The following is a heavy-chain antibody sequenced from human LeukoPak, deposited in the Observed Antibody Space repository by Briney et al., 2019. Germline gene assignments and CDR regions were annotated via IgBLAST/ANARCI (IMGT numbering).Heavy chain of an antibody. Sequence: GGSLRLSCAASGFTFSSYEMNWVRQAPGKGLEWVSYISSSGSTIHYADSVKGRFTISRDNAKNSLYLQMNSLRSEDTAVYYCARSHYYGSGSYLYYYYYYMDVWGKGTTVTISS. V-gene: IGHV3-48*03. CDR3: ARSHYYGSGSYLYYYYYYMDV. J-gene: IGHJ6*03. D-gene: IGHD3-10*01. CDR2: ISSSGSTI. CDR1: GFTFSSYE.